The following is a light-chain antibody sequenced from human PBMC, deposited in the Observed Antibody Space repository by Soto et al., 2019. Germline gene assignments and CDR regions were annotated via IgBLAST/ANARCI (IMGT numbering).Light chain of an antibody. CDR2: DDG. CDR1: NIAIKS. CDR3: PVWDSSSDHRVV. Sequence: SYELTQAPSVSVAPGQTARITCGGNNIAIKSVHWYQQKLGQAPVLVVYDDGDRPSGIPERFSGSNSGNTATLTITRVEAGDEADYHCPVWDSSSDHRVVFGGGTKLTVL. J-gene: IGLJ2*01. V-gene: IGLV3-21*02.